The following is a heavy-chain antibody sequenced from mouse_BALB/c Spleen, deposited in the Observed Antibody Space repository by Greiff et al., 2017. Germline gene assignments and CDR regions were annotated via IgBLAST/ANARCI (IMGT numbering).Heavy chain of an antibody. V-gene: IGHV5-6-3*01. J-gene: IGHJ4*01. CDR1: GFTFSSYG. CDR3: AREEGGFLYYAMDY. Sequence: DVKLVESGGGLVQPGGSLKLSCAASGFTFSSYGMSWVRQTPDKRLELVATINSNGGSTYYPDSVKGRFTISRDNAKNTLYLQMSSLKSEDTAMYYCAREEGGFLYYAMDYWGQGTSVTVSS. CDR2: INSNGGST.